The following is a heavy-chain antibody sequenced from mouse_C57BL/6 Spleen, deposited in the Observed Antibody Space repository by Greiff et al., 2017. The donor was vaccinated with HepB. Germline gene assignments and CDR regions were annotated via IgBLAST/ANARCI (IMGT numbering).Heavy chain of an antibody. V-gene: IGHV1-26*01. Sequence: EVKLMESGPELVKPGASVKISCKASGYTFTDYYMNWVKQSHGKSLEWIGDINPNNGGTSYNQKFKGKATLTVDKSSSTAYMELRSLTSEDSAVYYCARRYSNYVAWFAYWGQGTLVTVSA. D-gene: IGHD2-5*01. CDR1: GYTFTDYY. CDR2: INPNNGGT. J-gene: IGHJ3*01. CDR3: ARRYSNYVAWFAY.